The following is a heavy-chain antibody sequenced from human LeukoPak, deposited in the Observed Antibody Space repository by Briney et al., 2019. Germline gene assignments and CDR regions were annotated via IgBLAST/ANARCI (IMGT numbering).Heavy chain of an antibody. Sequence: GRSLRLSCAASGFTFSSYGIHWVRQAPGKGLEWVAVISYDGSNKYYVDSVKGRFTISRDNSKNTLNLQMNSLRAEDTAVYYCAKMRTPTVRSGHAFDIWGQGTMVTVSS. D-gene: IGHD3-10*01. V-gene: IGHV3-30*18. J-gene: IGHJ3*02. CDR2: ISYDGSNK. CDR3: AKMRTPTVRSGHAFDI. CDR1: GFTFSSYG.